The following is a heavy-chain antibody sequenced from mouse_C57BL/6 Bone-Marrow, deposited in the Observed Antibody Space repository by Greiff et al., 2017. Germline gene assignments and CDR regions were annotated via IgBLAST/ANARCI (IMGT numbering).Heavy chain of an antibody. CDR2: ISNGGGST. CDR1: GFTFSDYY. Sequence: EVQGVESGGGLVQPGGSLKLSCAASGFTFSDYYMYWVRQTPEKRLEWVAYISNGGGSTYYPDTVKGRFTISRDNAKNTLYLQMSRLKSEDTAMYYCARHEKDYWGQGTSVTVSS. V-gene: IGHV5-12*01. J-gene: IGHJ4*01. CDR3: ARHEKDY.